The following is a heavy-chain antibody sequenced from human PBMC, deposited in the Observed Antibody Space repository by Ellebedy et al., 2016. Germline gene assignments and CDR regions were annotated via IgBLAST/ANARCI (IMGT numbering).Heavy chain of an antibody. J-gene: IGHJ3*02. CDR3: ARRQLDPRSPWFGAFDI. CDR1: GYSFVNYW. D-gene: IGHD3-10*01. Sequence: GESLKISCETSGYSFVNYWIGWVRQVPGKSLEWMGIIYPGDSNVRYSPSFQGHVTISVDKSSTTTYLQWSSLRASDTAMYYCARRQLDPRSPWFGAFDIWGQGTMVTVSS. V-gene: IGHV5-51*01. CDR2: IYPGDSNV.